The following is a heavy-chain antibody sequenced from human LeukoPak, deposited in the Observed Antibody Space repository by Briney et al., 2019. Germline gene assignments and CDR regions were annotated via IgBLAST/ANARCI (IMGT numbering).Heavy chain of an antibody. J-gene: IGHJ6*03. D-gene: IGHD2/OR15-2a*01. V-gene: IGHV1-8*01. Sequence: ASVKVSCKASGYTFTNYDINWVRQATGQGLEWLGWMNPNSGNTGYAQKFQGRVTITRNTSISTSYMELSSLRSEDTAVYYCARGGSSTFDYYMDVWGKGTTVTVSS. CDR1: GYTFTNYD. CDR3: ARGGSSTFDYYMDV. CDR2: MNPNSGNT.